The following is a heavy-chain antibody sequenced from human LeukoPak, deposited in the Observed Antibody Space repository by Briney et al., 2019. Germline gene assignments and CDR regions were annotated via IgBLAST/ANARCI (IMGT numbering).Heavy chain of an antibody. CDR3: ATAKAIFGVVNFDY. J-gene: IGHJ4*02. V-gene: IGHV1-24*01. D-gene: IGHD3-3*01. CDR1: GYTLTELS. Sequence: ASVKVSCTVSGYTLTELSMHWVRQAPGKGLEWMGGFDPEDGETIYAQKFQGRVTMTEDTSTDTAYMELSSLRSEDTAVYYCATAKAIFGVVNFDYWGQGTLVTVSS. CDR2: FDPEDGET.